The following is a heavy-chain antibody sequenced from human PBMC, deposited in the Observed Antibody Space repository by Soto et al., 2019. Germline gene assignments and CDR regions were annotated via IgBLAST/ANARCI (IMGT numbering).Heavy chain of an antibody. CDR3: AKSLLSSGRALYYFDF. CDR2: ISGSGGST. V-gene: IGHV3-23*01. J-gene: IGHJ4*02. D-gene: IGHD6-19*01. CDR1: GFTFSSYA. Sequence: PGGSLRLSCAASGFTFSSYAMSWVRQAPGKGLEWVSAISGSGGSTYYADSVKGRFTISRDNSKNTLYLQMNSLRAEDTAVYYCAKSLLSSGRALYYFDFWGQGNLVTVSS.